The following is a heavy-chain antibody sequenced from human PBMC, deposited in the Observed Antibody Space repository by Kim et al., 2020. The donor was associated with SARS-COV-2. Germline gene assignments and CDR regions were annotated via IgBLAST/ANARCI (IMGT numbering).Heavy chain of an antibody. Sequence: SVKVSCKASGGTFSSYAISWVRQAPGQGLEWMGGIIPIFGTANYAQKFQGRVTITADESTSTAYMELSSLRSEDTAVYYCARFIAAAGPNEFDYWGQGTLVTVSS. V-gene: IGHV1-69*13. CDR2: IIPIFGTA. J-gene: IGHJ4*02. D-gene: IGHD6-13*01. CDR3: ARFIAAAGPNEFDY. CDR1: GGTFSSYA.